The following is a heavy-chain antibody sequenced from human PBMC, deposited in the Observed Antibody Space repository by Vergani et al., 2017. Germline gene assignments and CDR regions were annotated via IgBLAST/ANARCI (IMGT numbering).Heavy chain of an antibody. D-gene: IGHD3-10*01. CDR3: ASGGSGSYKHLNGGRHYYYGMDV. V-gene: IGHV1-69*12. CDR2: IIPISGTA. Sequence: QVQLVQSGAEVKKPGSSVKVSCKASGGTFSTYALSWVRQAPGQGLEWMGGIIPISGTANYAQKFQGRVTITADESTSTGYMELSSLRSEDTAVFYCASGGSGSYKHLNGGRHYYYGMDVWGQGTTVTVSS. J-gene: IGHJ6*02. CDR1: GGTFSTYA.